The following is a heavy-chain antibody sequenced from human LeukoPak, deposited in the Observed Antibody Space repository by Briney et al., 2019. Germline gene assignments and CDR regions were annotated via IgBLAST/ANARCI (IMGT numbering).Heavy chain of an antibody. V-gene: IGHV4-34*01. CDR1: GGSFSGYY. CDR2: INHSGST. D-gene: IGHD5-18*01. Sequence: SETLSLTCAVYGGSFSGYYWSWIRPPPGKGLEWIGEINHSGSTNYNPSLKSRVTISVDTSENQFSLKLSSVTAADTAVYYCARGQRGWIQLWLFDYWGQGTLVTVSS. J-gene: IGHJ4*02. CDR3: ARGQRGWIQLWLFDY.